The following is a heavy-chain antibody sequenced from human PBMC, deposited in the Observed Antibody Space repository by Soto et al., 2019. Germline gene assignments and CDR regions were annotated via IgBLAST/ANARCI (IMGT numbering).Heavy chain of an antibody. Sequence: PGGSLRLSCAASGFTFSSYDMHWVRQATGKGLEWVSAIGTAGDTYYPGSVKGRFTISRENAKNSLYLQMNSLRAWDTAVYYCARVGYSGSYHAFDIWGQGTMVTVSS. V-gene: IGHV3-13*01. CDR3: ARVGYSGSYHAFDI. CDR2: IGTAGDT. CDR1: GFTFSSYD. J-gene: IGHJ3*02. D-gene: IGHD1-26*01.